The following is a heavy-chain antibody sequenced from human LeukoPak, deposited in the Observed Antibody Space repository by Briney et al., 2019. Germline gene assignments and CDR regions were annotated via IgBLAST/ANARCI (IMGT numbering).Heavy chain of an antibody. CDR3: ARGIYGYRFSFGY. CDR2: IFYSGST. Sequence: SETLSLTCTVSSGSISSYYWSWIRQPPGKGLEWIGYIFYSGSTNYNPSLMSRVTISVDTSKNQFSLKLTSMTAADTAVYYCARGIYGYRFSFGYWGQGTLVTVSS. D-gene: IGHD5-18*01. V-gene: IGHV4-59*01. CDR1: SGSISSYY. J-gene: IGHJ4*02.